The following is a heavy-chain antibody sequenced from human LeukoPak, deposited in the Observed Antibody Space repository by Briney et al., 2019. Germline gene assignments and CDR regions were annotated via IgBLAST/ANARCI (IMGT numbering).Heavy chain of an antibody. D-gene: IGHD3-16*02. CDR3: TRVTFGGVIGYAFDI. CDR2: IRSKAYGGTT. CDR1: GFTFGDYA. V-gene: IGHV3-49*04. Sequence: GGSLRLSCTASGFTFGDYAMSWVRQAPGKGLEWVGFIRSKAYGGTTEYAASVKGRFTISRDDSKSIAYLQMNSLKTEDTAVHYCTRVTFGGVIGYAFDIWGQGTMVTVSS. J-gene: IGHJ3*02.